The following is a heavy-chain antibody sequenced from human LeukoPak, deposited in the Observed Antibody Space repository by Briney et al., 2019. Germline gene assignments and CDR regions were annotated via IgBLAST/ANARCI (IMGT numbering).Heavy chain of an antibody. D-gene: IGHD5-18*01. Sequence: SVKVSCKASGGTFRSYAISWVRQAPGQGLEWMGGIIPIFGTANYAQKFQGRVTITADESTSTAYMELSSLGSEDTAVYYCARSSRYSYGLEYWGQGTLVTVSS. CDR2: IIPIFGTA. J-gene: IGHJ4*02. V-gene: IGHV1-69*13. CDR3: ARSSRYSYGLEY. CDR1: GGTFRSYA.